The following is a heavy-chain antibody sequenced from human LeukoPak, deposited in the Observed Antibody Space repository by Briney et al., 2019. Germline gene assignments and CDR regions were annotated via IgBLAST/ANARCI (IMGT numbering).Heavy chain of an antibody. CDR3: ARHANGGTYPLDI. Sequence: SETLSLTCTVSGGSVSSGSYYWSWIRQPPGKGLEWIGYIYYSGSTNYNPSLKSRVTISVSTSNNQFSLKLSSVTAADTAVYYCARHANGGTYPLDIWGQGTLVTVSS. J-gene: IGHJ4*02. CDR2: IYYSGST. D-gene: IGHD2-8*01. CDR1: GGSVSSGSYY. V-gene: IGHV4-61*01.